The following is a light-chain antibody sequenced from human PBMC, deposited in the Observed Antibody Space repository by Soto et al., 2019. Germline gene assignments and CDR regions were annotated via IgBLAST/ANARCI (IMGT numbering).Light chain of an antibody. CDR1: QRITNNF. CDR3: QQYGSSSWT. V-gene: IGKV3-20*01. Sequence: EIVLTQSPVTLSLSPGERATLSCRASQRITNNFLAWFQQKAGLAPRLLIYGASTRASGVPDRFSGGGSGTDFVLTISRLEPEDFAVYYCQQYGSSSWTFGQGTKVEIK. CDR2: GAS. J-gene: IGKJ1*01.